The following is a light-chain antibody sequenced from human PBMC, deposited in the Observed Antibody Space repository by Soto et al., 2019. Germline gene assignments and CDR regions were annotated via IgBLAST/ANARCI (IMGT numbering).Light chain of an antibody. CDR1: QSVSNK. J-gene: IGKJ1*01. CDR3: QHYNDWPPTWT. Sequence: EIVMTQSPATLSVSPGERANLSCRASQSVSNKLAWYQQKPGQAPRVLIYGASTRATGIPARFSGSGSGTEFTLTISSLQSEDFAVYYCQHYNDWPPTWTFGQGTRVEIK. CDR2: GAS. V-gene: IGKV3-15*01.